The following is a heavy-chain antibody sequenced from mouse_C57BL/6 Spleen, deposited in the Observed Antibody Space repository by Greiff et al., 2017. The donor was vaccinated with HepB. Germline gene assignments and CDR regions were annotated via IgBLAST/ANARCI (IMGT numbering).Heavy chain of an antibody. Sequence: VKLQQPGAELVRPGSSVKLSCKASGYTFTSYWMHWVKQRPIQGLEWIGNIDPSDSETHYNQKFKDKATLTVDKSSSTAYMQLSSLTSEDSAVYYCARSGYYGNYRGFAYWGQGTLVTVSA. CDR3: ARSGYYGNYRGFAY. V-gene: IGHV1-52*01. CDR2: IDPSDSET. J-gene: IGHJ3*01. D-gene: IGHD2-1*01. CDR1: GYTFTSYW.